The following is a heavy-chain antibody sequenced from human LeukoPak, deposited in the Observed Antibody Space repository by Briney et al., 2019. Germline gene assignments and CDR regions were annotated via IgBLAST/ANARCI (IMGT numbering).Heavy chain of an antibody. D-gene: IGHD6-13*01. CDR3: ATDPGSNWYGY. CDR2: INQDGSEK. Sequence: PGGSLRLSCAASGFTFSSFWMSWVRQAPGKGLEWAANINQDGSEKYYVDSVKGRFTISRDNAKNSLYLQMNSLRAEDTAVYYCATDPGSNWYGYWGQGTLVTVSS. V-gene: IGHV3-7*01. CDR1: GFTFSSFW. J-gene: IGHJ4*02.